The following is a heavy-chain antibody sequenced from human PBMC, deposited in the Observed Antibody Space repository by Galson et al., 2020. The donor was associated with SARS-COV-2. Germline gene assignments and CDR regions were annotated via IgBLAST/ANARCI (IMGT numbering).Heavy chain of an antibody. V-gene: IGHV4-59*01. D-gene: IGHD6-13*01. CDR3: ARDRIAAEQSHSYGMDV. CDR2: IYYSGST. Sequence: SETLSLTCTVSGGSISSYYWSWIRQPPGKGLEWIGYIYYSGSTNYNPSLKSRVTISVDTSKNQFSLKLSSVTAADTAVYYCARDRIAAEQSHSYGMDVVGQGTTVTVSS. CDR1: GGSISSYY. J-gene: IGHJ6*02.